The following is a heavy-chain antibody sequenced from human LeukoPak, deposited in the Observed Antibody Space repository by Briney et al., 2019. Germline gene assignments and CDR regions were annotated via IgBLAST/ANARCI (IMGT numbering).Heavy chain of an antibody. V-gene: IGHV1-2*06. CDR3: ARGQWELGEDYFDY. Sequence: GASVKVSCKASGYTFTGYYMHWVRQAPGQGLEWMGRINPNSGGTNYAQKFQGRVTMTRDTSTSTVYMELSSLRSEDTAVYYCARGQWELGEDYFDYWGQGTLVTVSS. J-gene: IGHJ4*02. CDR2: INPNSGGT. CDR1: GYTFTGYY. D-gene: IGHD1-26*01.